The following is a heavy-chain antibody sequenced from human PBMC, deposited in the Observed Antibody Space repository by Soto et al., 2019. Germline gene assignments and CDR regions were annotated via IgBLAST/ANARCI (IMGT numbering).Heavy chain of an antibody. V-gene: IGHV3-33*01. CDR2: IWYDGSVR. CDR1: GFSFSDYG. Sequence: QVQLVESGGGVVRPGTSLRLSCEGSGFSFSDYGMNWVRQAPGKGLEWVAVIWYDGSVRRYADSVKGRFTISRDISKNTLYLQMNSLRGEDTAVYFCARGGKWELLLRLWGQGTLVTVSS. J-gene: IGHJ4*02. D-gene: IGHD1-26*01. CDR3: ARGGKWELLLRL.